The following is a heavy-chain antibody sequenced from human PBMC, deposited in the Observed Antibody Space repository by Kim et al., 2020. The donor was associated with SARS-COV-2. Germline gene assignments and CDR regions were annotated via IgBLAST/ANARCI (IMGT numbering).Heavy chain of an antibody. CDR1: GYTFTSYG. CDR3: ARDRYSSSWYLLGEGAWFDP. D-gene: IGHD6-13*01. J-gene: IGHJ5*02. V-gene: IGHV1-18*04. CDR2: ISAYNGNT. Sequence: ASVKVSCKASGYTFTSYGISWVRQAPGQGLEWMGWISAYNGNTNYAQKLQGRVTMTTDTSTSTAYMELRSLRSDDTAVYYCARDRYSSSWYLLGEGAWFDPWGQGTLVTVSS.